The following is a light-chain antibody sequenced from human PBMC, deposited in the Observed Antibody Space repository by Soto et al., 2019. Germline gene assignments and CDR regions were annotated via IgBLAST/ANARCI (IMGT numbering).Light chain of an antibody. Sequence: EFVLTQSPGTLSLSPGERATLSCRASQTVRNNYLAWYQQKPGQAPRLLIYDASSRATGIPARFNGSGSGTEFTLTISSLQSEDSAVYYCQQYNNWPPTFGQGTRLEIK. V-gene: IGKV3D-15*01. CDR2: DAS. CDR3: QQYNNWPPT. J-gene: IGKJ5*01. CDR1: QTVRNN.